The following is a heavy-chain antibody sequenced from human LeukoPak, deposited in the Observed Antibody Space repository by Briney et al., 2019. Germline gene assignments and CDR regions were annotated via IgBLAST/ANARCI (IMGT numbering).Heavy chain of an antibody. CDR2: IYTSGST. CDR3: ARDRRLLWFGDPLGYYGMDV. J-gene: IGHJ6*02. Sequence: SQTLSLTCTVSGGSIGSGSYYWSWIRQPAGKGLEWIGRIYTSGSTNYNPSLKSRVTISVDTSKNQFSLKLSSVTAADTAVYYCARDRRLLWFGDPLGYYGMDVWGQGTTVTVSS. V-gene: IGHV4-61*02. D-gene: IGHD3-10*01. CDR1: GGSIGSGSYY.